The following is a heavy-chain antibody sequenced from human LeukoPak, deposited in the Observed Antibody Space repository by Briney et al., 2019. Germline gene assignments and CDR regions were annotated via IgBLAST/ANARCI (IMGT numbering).Heavy chain of an antibody. J-gene: IGHJ4*02. CDR2: ISYDGSNK. V-gene: IGHV3-30*18. CDR1: GFTFSSYG. Sequence: GRSLRLSCAASGFTFSSYGMHWVRQAPGKGLEWVAVISYDGSNKYYADSVKGRFTISRDNSKDTLYLQVNSLRAEDTAVYYCAKDVDYDSSSALDYWGQGTLVTVSS. D-gene: IGHD3-22*01. CDR3: AKDVDYDSSSALDY.